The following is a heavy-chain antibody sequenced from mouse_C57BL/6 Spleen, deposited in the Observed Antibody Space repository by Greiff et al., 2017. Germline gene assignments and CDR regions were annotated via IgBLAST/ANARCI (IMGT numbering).Heavy chain of an antibody. V-gene: IGHV7-3*01. Sequence: EVKLMESGGGLVQPGGSLSLSCAASGFTFTDYYMSWVRQPPGKALEWLGFIRNKANGYTTEYSASVKGRFTISRDNSQSILYLQMKALRAEDSATYYCARSGNYRVFDVWGTGTTVTVSS. CDR1: GFTFTDYY. CDR3: ARSGNYRVFDV. CDR2: IRNKANGYTT. D-gene: IGHD2-1*01. J-gene: IGHJ1*03.